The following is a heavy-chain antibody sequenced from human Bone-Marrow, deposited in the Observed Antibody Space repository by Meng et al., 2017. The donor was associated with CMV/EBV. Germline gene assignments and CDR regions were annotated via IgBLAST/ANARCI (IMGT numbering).Heavy chain of an antibody. CDR2: IIPILGVA. Sequence: SVKVSCKASGGTFSSYAMSWVRQAPGQGLEWMGGIIPILGVANYAQKFQGRVTITADKSTSTAYMELSSLKSEDTAVYYCARGGEGPTRGYNWFGPWGQGTLVTVSS. CDR1: GGTFSSYA. V-gene: IGHV1-69*10. D-gene: IGHD7-27*01. CDR3: ARGGEGPTRGYNWFGP. J-gene: IGHJ5*02.